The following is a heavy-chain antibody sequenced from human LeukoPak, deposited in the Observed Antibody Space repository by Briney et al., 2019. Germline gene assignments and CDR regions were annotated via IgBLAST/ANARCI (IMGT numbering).Heavy chain of an antibody. CDR1: GGTFSSYA. J-gene: IGHJ6*04. Sequence: GASVKVSCKASGGTFSSYAISWVRQAPGQGLEWMGGIISDFNITHYPQKFQGRVTITADDSTSTAYMELSSLRFEDTAVYYCSRDPYGMDVWGKGTTVTVSS. CDR2: IISDFNIT. V-gene: IGHV1-69*01. CDR3: SRDPYGMDV.